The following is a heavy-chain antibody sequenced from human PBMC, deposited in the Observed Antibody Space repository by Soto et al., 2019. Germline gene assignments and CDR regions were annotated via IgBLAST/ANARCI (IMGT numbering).Heavy chain of an antibody. J-gene: IGHJ5*02. Sequence: ASVKVSCKASGYTFTGYYMHWVRQAPGQGLEWMGWINPNSGGTNYAQKFQGWVTMTRDTSISTAYMELSRLRSDDTAVYYCARDGEYCSGGSCTGSWFDPWGQGTLVTVSS. V-gene: IGHV1-2*04. CDR2: INPNSGGT. D-gene: IGHD2-15*01. CDR1: GYTFTGYY. CDR3: ARDGEYCSGGSCTGSWFDP.